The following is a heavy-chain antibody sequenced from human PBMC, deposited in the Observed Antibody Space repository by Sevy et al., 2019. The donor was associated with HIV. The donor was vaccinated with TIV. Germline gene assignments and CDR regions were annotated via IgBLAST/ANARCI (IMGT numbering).Heavy chain of an antibody. V-gene: IGHV1-18*01. Sequence: ASVKVSCKASGYTFTSYGISWVRQAPGQGLEWMGWISAYNGNTNYAQKLQGRVTMTTDTSTSTAYMELRSLRSDDTAVYYCARVVGCGSSSWYCAYYYYYMDVWGKGTTVTVSS. D-gene: IGHD6-13*01. J-gene: IGHJ6*03. CDR1: GYTFTSYG. CDR2: ISAYNGNT. CDR3: ARVVGCGSSSWYCAYYYYYMDV.